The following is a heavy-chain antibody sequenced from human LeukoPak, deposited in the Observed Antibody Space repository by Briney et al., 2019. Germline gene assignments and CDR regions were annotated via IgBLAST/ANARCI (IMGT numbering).Heavy chain of an antibody. CDR2: IRDSGET. J-gene: IGHJ5*02. CDR3: ARDRAVTQDWVEFDP. Sequence: GGSLRLSCAGSGFSVSNYYMSWVRQAPGKGLGWVSLIRDSGETFYADSVKGRFTISRDNSKNTMYLQMNRLRVEDTAVYFCARDRAVTQDWVEFDPWGQGTPVTVSS. CDR1: GFSVSNYY. D-gene: IGHD4-17*01. V-gene: IGHV3-66*03.